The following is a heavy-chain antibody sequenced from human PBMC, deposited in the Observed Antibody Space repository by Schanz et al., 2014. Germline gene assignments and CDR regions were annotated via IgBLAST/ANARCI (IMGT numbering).Heavy chain of an antibody. D-gene: IGHD3-10*01. Sequence: QVRLVQSGAEAREPGASVKVSSKATGYMFDTYGFAWVRQAPGQGLEWMGWISTYNGHTRYGQKFQDRLSLTTDTDTATAHVELRSLRTDDTAVYYCARAPTRMNMFRGVTYCFDYWGQGTLVTVSS. V-gene: IGHV1-18*04. CDR1: GYMFDTYG. CDR2: ISTYNGHT. J-gene: IGHJ4*02. CDR3: ARAPTRMNMFRGVTYCFDY.